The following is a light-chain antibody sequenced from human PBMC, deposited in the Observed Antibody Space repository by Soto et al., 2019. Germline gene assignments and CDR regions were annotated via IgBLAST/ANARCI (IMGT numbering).Light chain of an antibody. CDR1: ISDVGGYNY. CDR3: CSYAGSYTWV. CDR2: DVS. Sequence: QSALTQPRSVSGSPGQSVTISCTGTISDVGGYNYVSWYQQHPGKAPKLMIYDVSKRPSGVPDRFSGSKSANTASLTISGLQADDEADYYCCSYAGSYTWVFGGGTKLTVL. J-gene: IGLJ3*02. V-gene: IGLV2-11*01.